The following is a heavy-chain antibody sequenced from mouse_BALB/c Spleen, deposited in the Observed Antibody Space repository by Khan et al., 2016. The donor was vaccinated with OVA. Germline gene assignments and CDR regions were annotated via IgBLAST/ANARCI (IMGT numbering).Heavy chain of an antibody. CDR2: IFPGTGTT. D-gene: IGHD2-1*01. Sequence: QVQLQQSGAELVKPGASVKLSCKTSGYTFTSYWIQWVKQRPGQGLGWIGQIFPGTGTTYSNENFKAKATLTVDTSSSTAYMQLSRLTSEDSAVYVCARGYFGNYEFAYWGQGTLVTVSA. J-gene: IGHJ3*01. V-gene: IGHV1S132*01. CDR3: ARGYFGNYEFAY. CDR1: GYTFTSYW.